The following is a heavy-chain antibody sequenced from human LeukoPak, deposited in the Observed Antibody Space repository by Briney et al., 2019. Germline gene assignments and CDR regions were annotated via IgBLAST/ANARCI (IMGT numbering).Heavy chain of an antibody. CDR1: GFTFSSYG. CDR2: ISYDGSNK. V-gene: IGHV3-30*18. Sequence: GGSLRLSCAASGFTFSSYGMHWVRQAPGKGLEWVAVISYDGSNKYYADSVKGRFTISRDNSKNTLYLQMNSLRAEDTAVYYCAKEVRYGLEAAAATSGPDYWGQGTLVTVSS. J-gene: IGHJ4*02. CDR3: AKEVRYGLEAAAATSGPDY. D-gene: IGHD6-13*01.